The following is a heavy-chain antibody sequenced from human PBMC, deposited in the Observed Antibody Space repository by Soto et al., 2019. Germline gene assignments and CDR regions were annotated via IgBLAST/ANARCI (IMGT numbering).Heavy chain of an antibody. CDR1: GYSFTSYW. CDR2: IYPGDSDT. J-gene: IGHJ6*02. CDR3: ARPGRGRYGPRSAPYYYGMDV. D-gene: IGHD5-18*01. V-gene: IGHV5-51*01. Sequence: PGESLKISCKGSGYSFTSYWIGWVRQMPGKGLEWMGIIYPGDSDTRYSPSFQGQVTISADKSISTAYLQWSSLKASDTAMYYCARPGRGRYGPRSAPYYYGMDVWGQGTTVTVSS.